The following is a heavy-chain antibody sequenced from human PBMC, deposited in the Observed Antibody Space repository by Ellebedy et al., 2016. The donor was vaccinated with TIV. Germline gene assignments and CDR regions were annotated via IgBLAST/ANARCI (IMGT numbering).Heavy chain of an antibody. D-gene: IGHD4-17*01. CDR1: GYSFTSYW. CDR3: ARNDYGDYWYFDL. CDR2: IYPGDSDT. Sequence: GESLKISXKGSGYSFTSYWIGWVRQMPGKGLEWMGIIYPGDSDTRYSPSFQGHVTISADKSISTAYLQWSSLKASDTAMYYCARNDYGDYWYFDLWGRGTLVTVSS. V-gene: IGHV5-51*01. J-gene: IGHJ2*01.